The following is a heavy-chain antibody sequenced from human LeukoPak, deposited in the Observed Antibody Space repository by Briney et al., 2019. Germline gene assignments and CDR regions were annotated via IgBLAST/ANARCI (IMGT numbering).Heavy chain of an antibody. Sequence: GESLKISCEASGYSFFNYWIAWVRQLPGQGLEWMGMIWPGNSDTKYSPSFQGQVTISADKSISTAYPQWSSLKASDTAIYYCARGAGYCSDGICYNFDYWGQGILVTVSS. CDR2: IWPGNSDT. CDR3: ARGAGYCSDGICYNFDY. V-gene: IGHV5-51*01. J-gene: IGHJ4*02. D-gene: IGHD2-15*01. CDR1: GYSFFNYW.